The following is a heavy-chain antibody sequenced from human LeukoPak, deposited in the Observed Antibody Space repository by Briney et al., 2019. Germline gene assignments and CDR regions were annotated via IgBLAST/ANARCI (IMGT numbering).Heavy chain of an antibody. CDR2: IYSGGST. J-gene: IGHJ4*02. CDR1: GFTVSSNY. CDR3: ARETHPYDSSGYSFDY. Sequence: PGGSLRLSCAASGFTVSSNYMSWVRQAPGKGLEWDSVIYSGGSTYYADSVKGRFTISRDNSKNTLYLQMNSLRAEDTAVYYCARETHPYDSSGYSFDYWGQGTLVTVSS. D-gene: IGHD3-22*01. V-gene: IGHV3-53*01.